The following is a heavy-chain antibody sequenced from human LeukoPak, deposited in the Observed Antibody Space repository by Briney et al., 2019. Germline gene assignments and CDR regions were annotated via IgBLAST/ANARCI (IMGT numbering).Heavy chain of an antibody. V-gene: IGHV1-69*05. J-gene: IGHJ6*03. D-gene: IGHD2-2*01. CDR2: IISIFGTA. Sequence: SVKVSCKASGGTFSSYAISWVRQAPGQGLEWMGGIISIFGTANYAQKFQGRVTITTDESTSTAYMELSSLRSEDTAVYYCARGGGYCSSTSCAYYYYMDVWGKETTVTVSS. CDR3: ARGGGYCSSTSCAYYYYMDV. CDR1: GGTFSSYA.